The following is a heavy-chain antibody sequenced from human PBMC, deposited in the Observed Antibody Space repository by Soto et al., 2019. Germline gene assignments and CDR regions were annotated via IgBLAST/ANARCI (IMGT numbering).Heavy chain of an antibody. CDR2: IYYSGST. J-gene: IGHJ3*02. Sequence: PSETLSLTCTVSGGSISSSSYYWGWIRQPPGKGLEWIGSIYYSGSTYYNPSLKSRVTISVDTSKNQFSLKLSLRSDDTAVYYCARDVWGHDYGDYDAFDIWGQGTMVTVSS. CDR1: GGSISSSSYY. D-gene: IGHD4-17*01. CDR3: ARDVWGHDYGDYDAFDI. V-gene: IGHV4-39*07.